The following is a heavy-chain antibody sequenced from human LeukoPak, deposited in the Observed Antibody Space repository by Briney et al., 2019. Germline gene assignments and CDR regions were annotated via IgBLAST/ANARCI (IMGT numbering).Heavy chain of an antibody. J-gene: IGHJ4*02. Sequence: SDTLSLTCAVSGGHFSGYFWTWIRQAPRKGLEWIGEVNSRGSANYNPSLRSRVTINSDTSTNQFSLTLTSVTAADTAVYYCARRQPSMRTSGGVVGHFDTWGRGILVLVSS. V-gene: IGHV4-34*01. CDR3: ARRQPSMRTSGGVVGHFDT. CDR2: VNSRGSA. CDR1: GGHFSGYF. D-gene: IGHD3-16*01.